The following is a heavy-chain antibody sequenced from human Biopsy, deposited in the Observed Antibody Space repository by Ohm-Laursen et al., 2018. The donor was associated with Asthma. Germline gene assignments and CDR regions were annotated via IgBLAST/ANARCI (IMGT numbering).Heavy chain of an antibody. J-gene: IGHJ4*02. CDR2: IYSGGTS. Sequence: SLRLSCTASGFAVSRDHMFWARQAPGKGLEWVSVIYSGGTSHTADSVRGRFTISRDYSENTLYLQMHSLRAEDTAVYYCARGDSSNWSHYYFDYWGQGTLVTVSS. D-gene: IGHD3-22*01. V-gene: IGHV3-53*01. CDR3: ARGDSSNWSHYYFDY. CDR1: GFAVSRDH.